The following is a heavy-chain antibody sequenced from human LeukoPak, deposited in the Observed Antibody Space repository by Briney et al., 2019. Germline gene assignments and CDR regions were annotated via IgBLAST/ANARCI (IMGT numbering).Heavy chain of an antibody. Sequence: GGSLRLSCAASGFTFSSYGMHWVRLAPGKGLEWVAFIRYDGSNKYYADSVKGRFTISRDNSKNTLYLQMNSLRAEDTAVYYCATSRGYSGYDLDYWGQGTLVTVSS. CDR3: ATSRGYSGYDLDY. J-gene: IGHJ4*02. CDR1: GFTFSSYG. D-gene: IGHD5-12*01. CDR2: IRYDGSNK. V-gene: IGHV3-30*02.